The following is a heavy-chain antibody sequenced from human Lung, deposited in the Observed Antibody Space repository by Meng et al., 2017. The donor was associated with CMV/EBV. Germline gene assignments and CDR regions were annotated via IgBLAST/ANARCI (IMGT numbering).Heavy chain of an antibody. CDR2: ISSNSGTV. CDR1: GFKFGEYA. D-gene: IGHD1-26*01. J-gene: IGHJ6*02. CDR3: VKLTGSYPHYYYPMDV. Sequence: GGSLRLXXAASGFKFGEYAMYWVRQAPGEGLEWVAGISSNSGTVGYAGSVRGRFTISRDNDQKSLYLQMDSLRVEDTAIYYCVKLTGSYPHYYYPMDVWGQGTPVTVSS. V-gene: IGHV3-9*01.